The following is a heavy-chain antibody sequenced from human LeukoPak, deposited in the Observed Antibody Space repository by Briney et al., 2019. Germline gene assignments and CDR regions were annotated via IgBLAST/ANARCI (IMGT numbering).Heavy chain of an antibody. CDR3: ARTTEGGYTYGYYYYYYMDV. V-gene: IGHV4-39*07. CDR1: GGSIISSSYY. D-gene: IGHD5-18*01. J-gene: IGHJ6*03. CDR2: IYYSGNT. Sequence: PSETLSLTCTVSGGSIISSSYYWGWIHQPPGKGLEWIGSIYYSGNTDYNPSLKSRVTISVDTSKNQFSLKLTSVTAADTAVYYCARTTEGGYTYGYYYYYYMDVWGKGTTVTISS.